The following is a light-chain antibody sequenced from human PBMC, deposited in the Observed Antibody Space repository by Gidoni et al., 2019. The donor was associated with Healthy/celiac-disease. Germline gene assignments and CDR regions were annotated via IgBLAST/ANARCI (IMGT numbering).Light chain of an antibody. CDR3: AAWDDSLNGPYYV. CDR2: SNN. J-gene: IGLJ1*01. CDR1: SSNIGSNT. Sequence: QSVLTQPPSASGTPGQRVTISCSGSSSNIGSNTVNWYQQLPGTAPKLLIYSNNQRPSGVPDRVSGSKSGTSASLAISGLQSEDEADYYCAAWDDSLNGPYYVFGTGTKVTVL. V-gene: IGLV1-44*01.